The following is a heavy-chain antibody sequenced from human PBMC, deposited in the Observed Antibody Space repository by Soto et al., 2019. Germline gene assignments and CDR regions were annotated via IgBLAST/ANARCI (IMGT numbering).Heavy chain of an antibody. CDR1: GFTFSSYW. V-gene: IGHV3-74*01. CDR2: INSDGSST. J-gene: IGHJ3*02. D-gene: IGHD5-12*01. CDR3: AKDQGFDGYSGYAVGYAFDI. Sequence: GGSLRLSCAASGFTFSSYWMHWVRQAPGKGLVWVSRINSDGSSTSYADSVKGRFTISRDNAKNTLYLQMNSLRAEDTAVYYCAKDQGFDGYSGYAVGYAFDIWGQGTMVTVSS.